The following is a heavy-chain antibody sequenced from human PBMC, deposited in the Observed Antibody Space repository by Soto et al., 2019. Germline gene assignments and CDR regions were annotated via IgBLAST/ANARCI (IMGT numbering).Heavy chain of an antibody. D-gene: IGHD3-10*01. CDR2: ISSSGSTI. CDR3: ARTMVRGVMTLQHYYYMDV. CDR1: GFTFSDYY. J-gene: IGHJ6*03. Sequence: QVQLVESGGGLVKPGGALRLSCAASGFTFSDYYMSWIRQAPGKGLEWVSYISSSGSTIYYADSVKGRFTISRDNAKNSLYLQMNSLRAEDTAVYYCARTMVRGVMTLQHYYYMDVWGKGTTVTVSS. V-gene: IGHV3-11*01.